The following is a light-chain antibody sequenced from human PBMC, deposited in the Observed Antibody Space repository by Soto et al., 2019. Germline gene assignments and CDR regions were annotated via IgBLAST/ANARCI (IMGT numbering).Light chain of an antibody. CDR2: ANN. CDR1: ASNIGAGFD. V-gene: IGLV1-40*01. J-gene: IGLJ2*01. Sequence: QSVLAQPPSVYGAPGQRVTISCSGSASNIGAGFDVHWYQQIRGGVSRLLIFANNNRPSGVPDRFSGSKSGTSASLAITGLQPEDEADYFCQSAYNNVIVIVGGGTKLTVL. CDR3: QSAYNNVIVI.